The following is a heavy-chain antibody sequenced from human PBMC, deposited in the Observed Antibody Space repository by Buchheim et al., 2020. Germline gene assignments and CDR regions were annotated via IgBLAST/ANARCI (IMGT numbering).Heavy chain of an antibody. V-gene: IGHV1-46*01. D-gene: IGHD2-15*01. CDR1: GYTFTSYY. CDR2: INPSGGST. CDR3: ARMSAATDYYYGMDV. J-gene: IGHJ6*02. Sequence: QVQLVQSGAEVKKPGPSVKVSCKASGYTFTSYYMHWVRQAPGQGLEWMGMINPSGGSTTYAQQLQGRVTMTRDTSTSPVYMELSSLRSEDTAVYYCARMSAATDYYYGMDVWGQGTT.